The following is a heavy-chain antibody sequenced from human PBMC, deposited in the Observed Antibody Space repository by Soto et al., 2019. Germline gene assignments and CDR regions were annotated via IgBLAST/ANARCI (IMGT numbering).Heavy chain of an antibody. J-gene: IGHJ6*02. CDR3: ARVVGYGFYFYALDV. V-gene: IGHV4-4*02. CDR1: GDSISSSNW. Sequence: SETLSLTCSVSGDSISSSNWWSWVRQPPGKGLEWIGEIYHSGSTNYNPSLKSRVTISLDKSKSQFSLRLSSVTAADTAVYYCARVVGYGFYFYALDVWGQGTTVTVSS. CDR2: IYHSGST. D-gene: IGHD5-18*01.